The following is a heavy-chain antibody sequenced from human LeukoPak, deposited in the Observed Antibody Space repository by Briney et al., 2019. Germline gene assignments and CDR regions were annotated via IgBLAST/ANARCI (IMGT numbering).Heavy chain of an antibody. Sequence: GGSLRLSCAASGFNFSSFGLHWVRQAPGKGLEWVAIIYSDGSNEYYADSVKGRFTISRDNSKNTLSLQMNSLRAEDTAVYHCAREQQWLGPLDCWGQGTLVTVSS. V-gene: IGHV3-33*01. D-gene: IGHD6-19*01. CDR2: IYSDGSNE. CDR1: GFNFSSFG. CDR3: AREQQWLGPLDC. J-gene: IGHJ4*02.